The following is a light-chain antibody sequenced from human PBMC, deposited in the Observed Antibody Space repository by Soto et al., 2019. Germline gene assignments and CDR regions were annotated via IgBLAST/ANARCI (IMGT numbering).Light chain of an antibody. Sequence: QSVLPQPPSAAGPPGQRVTLSCSGSSSTIGNNAVDWYQQLPGTAPKLLIYGHDQRRLGVPDRFSASRSGTSATLAISGLQPGDEGIYYCAVWGDKLDGPGVFGGGTKVTVL. CDR3: AVWGDKLDGPGV. J-gene: IGLJ3*02. CDR1: SSTIGNNA. CDR2: GHD. V-gene: IGLV1-44*01.